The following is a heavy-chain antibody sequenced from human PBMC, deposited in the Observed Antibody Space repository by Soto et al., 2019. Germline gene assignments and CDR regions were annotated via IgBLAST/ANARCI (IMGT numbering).Heavy chain of an antibody. Sequence: PSETLSLTCTVSGGSISSSSYYWGWIRQPPGKGLEWIGSIYYSGSTYYNPSLKSRVTISVDTSKNQFSLKLSSVTAADTAVYYCARQPLSRQMITFSPSFDPWGQGTLVTVSS. CDR2: IYYSGST. J-gene: IGHJ5*02. D-gene: IGHD3-16*01. CDR1: GGSISSSSYY. CDR3: ARQPLSRQMITFSPSFDP. V-gene: IGHV4-39*01.